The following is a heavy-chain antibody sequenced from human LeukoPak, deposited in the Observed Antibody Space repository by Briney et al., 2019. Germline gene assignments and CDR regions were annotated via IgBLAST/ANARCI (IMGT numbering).Heavy chain of an antibody. CDR1: GGSISSSSYY. V-gene: IGHV4-39*07. D-gene: IGHD3-3*01. J-gene: IGHJ6*03. CDR3: AWSGHSTYYYYYYMDV. Sequence: PSETLSLTCTVSGGSISSSSYYWGWIRQPPGKGLEWIGSIYYSGSTYYNPSLKSRVTISVDTSKNQFSLKLSSVTAADTAVYYCAWSGHSTYYYYYYMDVWGKGTTVTVSS. CDR2: IYYSGST.